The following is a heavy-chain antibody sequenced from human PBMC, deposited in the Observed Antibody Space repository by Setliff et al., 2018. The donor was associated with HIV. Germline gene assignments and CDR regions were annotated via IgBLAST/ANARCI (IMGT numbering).Heavy chain of an antibody. D-gene: IGHD3-16*02. Sequence: GESLKISCRAFGNSFDNHWIAWVRQMPGKGLEWMGIIYPGDSDTRYSPSFQGQVTISADKSISTAYLQWSSLKASDTAMYYCARLRIMITFGGVIDPYFDYWGQGTLVTVSS. J-gene: IGHJ4*02. CDR3: ARLRIMITFGGVIDPYFDY. V-gene: IGHV5-51*01. CDR2: IYPGDSDT. CDR1: GNSFDNHW.